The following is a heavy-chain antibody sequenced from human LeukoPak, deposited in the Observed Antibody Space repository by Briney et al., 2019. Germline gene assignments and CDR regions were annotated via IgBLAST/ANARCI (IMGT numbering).Heavy chain of an antibody. Sequence: GGSLRLSCAASGFTFSSYAMSWVRQAPGKGLEWVANIKQDGSEKYYVDSAKGRFTISRDNAKNSLCLQMNSLRAEDTAVYYCARDRDCSGGSCYLHAFDIWGQGTMVTVSS. CDR2: IKQDGSEK. CDR1: GFTFSSYA. D-gene: IGHD2-15*01. CDR3: ARDRDCSGGSCYLHAFDI. V-gene: IGHV3-7*01. J-gene: IGHJ3*02.